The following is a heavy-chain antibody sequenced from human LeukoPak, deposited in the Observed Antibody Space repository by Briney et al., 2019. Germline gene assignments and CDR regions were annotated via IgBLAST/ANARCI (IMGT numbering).Heavy chain of an antibody. V-gene: IGHV4-31*03. D-gene: IGHD2-21*02. J-gene: IGHJ4*02. Sequence: PSETLSLTCTVSGGSITSGGYYWSWIRQHPGKGLEWIGYAYYTGTTYYTPSLKSRLTISVDKSKNQFSLKLSSVTAADTGVYFCARTKGDFTPFLWGQGTLVTVSS. CDR1: GGSITSGGYY. CDR2: AYYTGTT. CDR3: ARTKGDFTPFL.